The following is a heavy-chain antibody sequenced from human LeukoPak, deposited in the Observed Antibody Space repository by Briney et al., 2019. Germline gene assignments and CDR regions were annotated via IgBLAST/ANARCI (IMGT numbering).Heavy chain of an antibody. Sequence: GGSLRLSCAASGFTFSDYYMSWIRQSPGKALEWVSYISSSGSNRYYADCVKGRFTISRDNAKNSLYLQMTSLRAEDTAVYYCARDKYSYGSYYMDVWGKGTTVTVSS. V-gene: IGHV3-11*04. CDR3: ARDKYSYGSYYMDV. CDR1: GFTFSDYY. J-gene: IGHJ6*03. CDR2: ISSSGSNR. D-gene: IGHD5-18*01.